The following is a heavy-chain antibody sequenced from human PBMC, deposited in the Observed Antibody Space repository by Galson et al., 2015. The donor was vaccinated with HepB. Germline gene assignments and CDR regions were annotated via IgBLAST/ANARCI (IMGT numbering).Heavy chain of an antibody. CDR3: ARGSTSGWYGFIN. Sequence: SLRLSCAVSGFTVSSTYMNWVRQAPGKGLEWVSVLYSGGDIYYADSVKGRFTISRDISKNTVNLQMNSLGAEDTAVYYCARGSTSGWYGFINWGQGTLVTVSS. D-gene: IGHD6-19*01. V-gene: IGHV3-66*01. J-gene: IGHJ4*02. CDR1: GFTVSSTY. CDR2: LYSGGDI.